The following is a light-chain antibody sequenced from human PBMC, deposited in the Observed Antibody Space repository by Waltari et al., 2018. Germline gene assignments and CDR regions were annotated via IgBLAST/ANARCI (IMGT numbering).Light chain of an antibody. Sequence: TLSLSPGEGATLSCRASQTISTYLAWYQQKAGQAPRLLIYDASKRATGIPARFSGSGSGTDFTLTISSLEPEDFALYYCQQRTNWPRTFGQGTKLEIK. CDR2: DAS. CDR3: QQRTNWPRT. J-gene: IGKJ2*02. V-gene: IGKV3-11*01. CDR1: QTISTY.